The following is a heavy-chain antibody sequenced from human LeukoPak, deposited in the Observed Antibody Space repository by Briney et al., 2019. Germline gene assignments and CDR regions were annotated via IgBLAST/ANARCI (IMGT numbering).Heavy chain of an antibody. CDR1: GGSITSVSYY. V-gene: IGHV4-39*01. CDR3: ARHGNWNSRRYYFDY. D-gene: IGHD1-7*01. CDR2: IYYSGST. Sequence: SETLSLTCTVSGGSITSVSYYWGWIRQPPGKGLEWIGDIYYSGSTYYNPSLKSRVTISVDTSKNQFSLKLSSVTAADTAVYYCARHGNWNSRRYYFDYWGQGTLVTVSS. J-gene: IGHJ4*02.